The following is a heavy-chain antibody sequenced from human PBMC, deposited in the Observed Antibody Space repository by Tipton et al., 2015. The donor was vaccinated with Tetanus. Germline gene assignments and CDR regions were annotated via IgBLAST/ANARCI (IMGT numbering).Heavy chain of an antibody. CDR1: GGSISSGGYS. CDR3: ARVGGYSRIFDY. V-gene: IGHV4-30-2*01. J-gene: IGHJ4*02. CDR2: IYHSGST. D-gene: IGHD5-18*01. Sequence: TLSLTCAVSGGSISSGGYSWSWIRQPPGKGLEWIGYIYHSGSTYYNPSLKSRVTISVDRSKNQFSLKLSSATAADTAVYYCARVGGYSRIFDYWGQGTLVTVSS.